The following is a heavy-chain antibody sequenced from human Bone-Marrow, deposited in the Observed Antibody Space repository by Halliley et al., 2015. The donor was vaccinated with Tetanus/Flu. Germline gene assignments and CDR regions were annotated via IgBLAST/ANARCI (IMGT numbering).Heavy chain of an antibody. Sequence: CAASGFTVSTNHMSWVRQAPGKGLEWVSVIYSGGNTYYADSVKGRFTISRDTSKNTVFLHMNSLRVEDTAVYYCARENSTSSFPYVMDVWGQGSTVTVSS. D-gene: IGHD6-6*01. V-gene: IGHV3-53*01. CDR3: ARENSTSSFPYVMDV. CDR2: IYSGGNT. CDR1: GFTVSTNH. J-gene: IGHJ6*02.